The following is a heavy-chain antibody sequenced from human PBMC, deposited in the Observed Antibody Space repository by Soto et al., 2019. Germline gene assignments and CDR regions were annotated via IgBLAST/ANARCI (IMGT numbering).Heavy chain of an antibody. CDR3: AKDWCSGGTCYFFDY. V-gene: IGHV3-30*18. CDR1: GFTFSSYG. CDR2: ISYDGSNK. J-gene: IGHJ4*02. D-gene: IGHD2-15*01. Sequence: GGSLRLSCAASGFTFSSYGMHWVRQAPGKGLEWVAVISYDGSNKYYADSVKGRFTISRDNSKNTLYLQMNSLRAEDTAVYYCAKDWCSGGTCYFFDYWGQRTLVTVSS.